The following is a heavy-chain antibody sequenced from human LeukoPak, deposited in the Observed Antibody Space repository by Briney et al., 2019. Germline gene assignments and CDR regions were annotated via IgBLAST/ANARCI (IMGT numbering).Heavy chain of an antibody. V-gene: IGHV1-46*01. J-gene: IGHJ6*03. CDR3: ARDRYYYYYMDV. CDR2: INPSGGST. Sequence: ASVKVSCKAFGYTFTSYYMHWVRQAPGQGLEWMGIINPSGGSTSYAQKFQGRVTMTRDMSTSTVYMELSSLRSEDTAVYYCARDRYYYYYMDVWGKGTTVTLSS. CDR1: GYTFTSYY.